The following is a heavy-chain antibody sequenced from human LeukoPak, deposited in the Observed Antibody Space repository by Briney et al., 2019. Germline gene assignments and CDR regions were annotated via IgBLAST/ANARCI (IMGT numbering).Heavy chain of an antibody. CDR2: IYTSDIT. CDR3: AGFRWVVGTRAFDV. D-gene: IGHD1-14*01. J-gene: IGHJ3*01. CDR1: GDSINSGNYY. Sequence: SETLSLTCTVSGDSINSGNYYWSWIRQPAGRGLEWIGHIYTSDITNYSPSLNNRVTISLDTSSHQFSLKLTSVTAADTAVYFCAGFRWVVGTRAFDVWGRGTMVTVSS. V-gene: IGHV4-61*09.